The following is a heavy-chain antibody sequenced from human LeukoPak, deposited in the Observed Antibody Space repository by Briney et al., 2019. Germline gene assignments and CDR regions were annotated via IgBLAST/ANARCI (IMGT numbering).Heavy chain of an antibody. J-gene: IGHJ4*02. CDR3: ARGGYDILTGYYTDFDY. CDR2: ISSSSSYI. V-gene: IGHV3-21*04. Sequence: PGGSLRLSCAASGFTFSSYSMNWVRQAPGKGLEWVSSISSSSSYIYYADSVKGRFTISRDNAKNSLYVQMNSLRAEDTALYYCARGGYDILTGYYTDFDYWGQGTLVTVSS. CDR1: GFTFSSYS. D-gene: IGHD3-9*01.